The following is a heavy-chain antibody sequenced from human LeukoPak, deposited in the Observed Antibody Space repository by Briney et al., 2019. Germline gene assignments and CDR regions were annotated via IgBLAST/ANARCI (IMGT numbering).Heavy chain of an antibody. J-gene: IGHJ3*02. Sequence: GGSLRLSCTASGFTFSYYAMTWVRQVPGKGLEWVSGIRDSDSSTYYADSVKGRFTISRDNAKNTLYLQMNSLRAEDTAVYYCAKDPYGNSPGAFDIWGQGTMVTVSS. V-gene: IGHV3-23*01. CDR2: IRDSDSST. D-gene: IGHD4-23*01. CDR3: AKDPYGNSPGAFDI. CDR1: GFTFSYYA.